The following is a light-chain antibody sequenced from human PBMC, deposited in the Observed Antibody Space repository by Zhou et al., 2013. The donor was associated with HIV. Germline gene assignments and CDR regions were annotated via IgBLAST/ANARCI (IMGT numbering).Light chain of an antibody. V-gene: IGKV1-5*03. CDR1: QNINDW. J-gene: IGKJ1*01. CDR3: QQYESYRT. Sequence: DIQMTQSPSILSASVGDRVTITCRASQNINDWLAWYQQRPGKAPKLLIYQSSRLSSGVPSRFSGSGSGTEFTLTISGLQPDDFALYFCQQYESYRTFGPGTKV. CDR2: QSS.